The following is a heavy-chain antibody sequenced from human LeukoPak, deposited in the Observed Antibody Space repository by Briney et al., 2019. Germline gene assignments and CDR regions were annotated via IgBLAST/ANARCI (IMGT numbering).Heavy chain of an antibody. D-gene: IGHD6-13*01. J-gene: IGHJ4*02. CDR1: GFTFSDHY. Sequence: SGGSLRLSCAASGFTFSDHYMSWIRQAPGKGLEWLSYISAGSSFTKYADSVKGRFTISRDNSKNSLYLQMNSLTAEDTAVYYCARGHISATARFDYWGQGALVTVSS. CDR2: ISAGSSFT. CDR3: ARGHISATARFDY. V-gene: IGHV3-11*06.